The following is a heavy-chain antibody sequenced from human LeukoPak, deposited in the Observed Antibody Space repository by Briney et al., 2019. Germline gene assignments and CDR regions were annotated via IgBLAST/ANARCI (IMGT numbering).Heavy chain of an antibody. V-gene: IGHV3-30-3*01. D-gene: IGHD3-9*01. Sequence: GGSLRLSCAASGFTFSSYAMHWVRQAPGKGLEWVAVISYDGSNKYYADSVKGRFTISRDNSKNTLYLQMNSLRAEDTAVYYCARELRYFDWLLPNYYYYGMDVWGQGTTATVSS. CDR2: ISYDGSNK. CDR3: ARELRYFDWLLPNYYYYGMDV. CDR1: GFTFSSYA. J-gene: IGHJ6*02.